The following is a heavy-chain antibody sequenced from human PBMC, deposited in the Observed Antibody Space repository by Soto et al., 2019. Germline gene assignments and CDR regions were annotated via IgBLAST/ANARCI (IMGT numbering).Heavy chain of an antibody. CDR3: ARDFGVVVAATPVWFDP. CDR1: GYTFTSYA. J-gene: IGHJ5*02. D-gene: IGHD2-15*01. V-gene: IGHV1-3*01. Sequence: QVQLVQSGAEVKKPGASVKVSCKASGYTFTSYAMHWVRQAPGQRLEWMGWINAGNGNTKYSQKFQGRVTITRDTSASTAYMELSSLRSEDTAVYYCARDFGVVVAATPVWFDPWGQGTLVTVSS. CDR2: INAGNGNT.